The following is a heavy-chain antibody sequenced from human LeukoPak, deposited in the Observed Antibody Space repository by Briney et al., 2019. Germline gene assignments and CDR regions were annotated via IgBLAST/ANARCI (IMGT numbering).Heavy chain of an antibody. Sequence: GGSLRLSCAASGFTFSSYGMHWVRQAPGKGLEWVAYIQYDGSNEQYAHSVKGRLRISRDSSKNIVYMQMNSLRAEDTAVYYCAKDRCSNGIGCYYYYMDVWGKGTTVTISS. CDR1: GFTFSSYG. J-gene: IGHJ6*03. CDR2: IQYDGSNE. CDR3: AKDRCSNGIGCYYYYMDV. D-gene: IGHD2-8*01. V-gene: IGHV3-30*02.